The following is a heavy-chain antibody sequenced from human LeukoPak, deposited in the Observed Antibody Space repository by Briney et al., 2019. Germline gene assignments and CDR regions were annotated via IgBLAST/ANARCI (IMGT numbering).Heavy chain of an antibody. CDR1: GFTFSSYW. J-gene: IGHJ4*02. CDR3: ARISYESRGYYDY. V-gene: IGHV3-74*01. CDR2: ISSDGSST. Sequence: GGSLRLSCAASGFTFSSYWMHWVRQAPGEGLVWVSRISSDGSSTTFADSVKGLFTISRDNAKNTLYLQMNSLRAEDTAVYYCARISYESRGYYDYWGQGTLVTVSS. D-gene: IGHD3-22*01.